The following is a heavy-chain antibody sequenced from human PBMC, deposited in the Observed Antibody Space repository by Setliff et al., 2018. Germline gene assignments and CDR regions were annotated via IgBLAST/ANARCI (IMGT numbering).Heavy chain of an antibody. V-gene: IGHV4-34*01. CDR2: INHSRST. CDR3: AIVPHIWFGELVTFDDAFDF. Sequence: PSETLSLTCAVYGGSFTDHFWSWIRQSPGRGLEWSGEINHSRSTNYNPSLKSRFSISVDASKNQFSLKLTSVTAAYTAVYFCAIVPHIWFGELVTFDDAFDFWGQGTMVTVSS. CDR1: GGSFTDHF. J-gene: IGHJ3*01. D-gene: IGHD3-10*01.